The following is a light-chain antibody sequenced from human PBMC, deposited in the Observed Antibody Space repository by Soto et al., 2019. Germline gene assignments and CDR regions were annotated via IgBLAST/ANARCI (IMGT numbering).Light chain of an antibody. CDR1: QSVSSY. Sequence: IVLTHCPATPSLSPRERDTLSCRYSQSVSSYLAWYQQKPGQAPRLLIYDASNRATGIPARFSGSGSGTDFTLTISSLEPEDFAVYYCQQRSNWPPITFGQGTRLEIK. J-gene: IGKJ5*01. V-gene: IGKV3-11*01. CDR3: QQRSNWPPIT. CDR2: DAS.